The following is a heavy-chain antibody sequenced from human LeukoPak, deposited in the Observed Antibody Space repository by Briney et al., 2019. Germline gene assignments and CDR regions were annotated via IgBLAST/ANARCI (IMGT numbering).Heavy chain of an antibody. Sequence: GGSLRLSCAASGFTFSSYGMHWVRQAPGKGLEWEAVISYDGSNKYYADSVKGRFTISRDNSKNTLYLQMNSLRAEDTAVYYCAKDLGGDVLLNWYFDLWGRGTLVTVSS. CDR1: GFTFSSYG. CDR2: ISYDGSNK. V-gene: IGHV3-30*18. CDR3: AKDLGGDVLLNWYFDL. D-gene: IGHD3-16*01. J-gene: IGHJ2*01.